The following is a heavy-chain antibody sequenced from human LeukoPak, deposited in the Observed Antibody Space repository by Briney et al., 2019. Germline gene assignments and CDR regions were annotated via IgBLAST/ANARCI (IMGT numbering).Heavy chain of an antibody. J-gene: IGHJ4*02. CDR3: AKDGDDCFDS. CDR1: GFTFNRRG. CDR2: VCYDGGNE. Sequence: GGSLRLSCAASGFTFNRRGMHWVRQAPGKGLEWVAFVCYDGGNEYYGDSLKGRFTISRDNFRNTLSLYMASLTPEDTAVYYCAKDGDDCFDSWGQGTLVTVSS. D-gene: IGHD2-21*01. V-gene: IGHV3-30*02.